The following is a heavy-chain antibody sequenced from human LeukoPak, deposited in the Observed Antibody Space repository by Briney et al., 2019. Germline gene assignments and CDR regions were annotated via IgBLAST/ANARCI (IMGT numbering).Heavy chain of an antibody. CDR2: IDYRGST. V-gene: IGHV4-59*01. CDR3: ARSRSGYSYDHAAFDI. CDR1: GGSISSYY. Sequence: SETLSLTCTVAGGSISSYYWSWIRQPPGKGLEWIAYIDYRGSTTYNPSLKSRVSISVDTSRNQFSLKLSSVTAADTAVYYCARSRSGYSYDHAAFDIWGQGTMVTVS. D-gene: IGHD5-18*01. J-gene: IGHJ3*02.